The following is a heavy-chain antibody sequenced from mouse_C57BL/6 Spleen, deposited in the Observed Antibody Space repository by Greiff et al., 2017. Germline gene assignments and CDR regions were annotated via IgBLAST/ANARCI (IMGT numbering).Heavy chain of an antibody. CDR2: IIDGGSYT. Sequence: EVKLLESGGGLVKPGGSLKLSCAASGFTFSSYAMSWVRQTPEQRLEWVATIIDGGSYTYYPDNVKSRFTLSRDNATNSLYMQMSHLKSEDTAMYYCASTGYDGYDGVMDYWGQGTSVTVSS. CDR3: ASTGYDGYDGVMDY. D-gene: IGHD2-2*01. V-gene: IGHV5-4*03. CDR1: GFTFSSYA. J-gene: IGHJ4*01.